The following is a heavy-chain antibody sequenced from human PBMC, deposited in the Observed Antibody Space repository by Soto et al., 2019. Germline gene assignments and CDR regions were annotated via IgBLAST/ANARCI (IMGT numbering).Heavy chain of an antibody. J-gene: IGHJ6*02. Sequence: EVQLVESGGGLVKPGGSLRLSCAASGFTFSNAWMSWVRQAPGKGLEWVGRIKSKTDGGTTDYAAPVKGRFTISRDDSKNTLYLQMNSLKTEDTAVYYCTTDPVVVIRYYGMDVWGQGTTVTVSS. V-gene: IGHV3-15*01. CDR1: GFTFSNAW. CDR3: TTDPVVVIRYYGMDV. CDR2: IKSKTDGGTT. D-gene: IGHD3-22*01.